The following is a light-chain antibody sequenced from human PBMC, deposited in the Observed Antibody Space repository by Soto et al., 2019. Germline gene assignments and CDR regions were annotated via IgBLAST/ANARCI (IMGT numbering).Light chain of an antibody. V-gene: IGKV3-15*01. CDR3: QQYNKWPAET. CDR1: QSVSSN. CDR2: GAS. Sequence: EILRTQYPATLSVSPGERATLSCRARQSVSSNLAWYQQKPGQAPRLLIYGASTRATGIPARFSGSGSGTEFTLTISSLQSEDFAVYYCQQYNKWPAETFGQGTKVEIK. J-gene: IGKJ1*01.